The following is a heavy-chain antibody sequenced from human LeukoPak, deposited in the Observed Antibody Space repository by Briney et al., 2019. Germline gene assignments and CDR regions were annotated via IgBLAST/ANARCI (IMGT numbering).Heavy chain of an antibody. Sequence: PSETLSLTCIVSGVSISSTTCYWGWIRQPPGKRLEWIGSIYYSGNTYYNPSLKSRVTISVDTSKNQFSLKLSSVTAADTAVYYCARAPRKLGYCSSTSCYGGYDYWGQGTLVTVSS. CDR2: IYYSGNT. CDR3: ARAPRKLGYCSSTSCYGGYDY. D-gene: IGHD2-2*01. CDR1: GVSISSTTCY. V-gene: IGHV4-39*07. J-gene: IGHJ4*02.